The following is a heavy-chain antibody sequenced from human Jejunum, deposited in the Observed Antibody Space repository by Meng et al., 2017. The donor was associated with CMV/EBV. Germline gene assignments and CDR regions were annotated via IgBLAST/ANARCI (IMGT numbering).Heavy chain of an antibody. Sequence: SDGSVHPTYSSPLVRPPPGTGLECIGEIYHSGTTHYHPSLKSRVTISLDKSKTQFFLKVTSVTAADTAIYYCARTVSSGGYLDWFDPWGEGTLVTVSS. CDR1: DGSVHPTYS. J-gene: IGHJ5*02. D-gene: IGHD2-15*01. CDR3: ARTVSSGGYLDWFDP. CDR2: IYHSGTT. V-gene: IGHV4-4*02.